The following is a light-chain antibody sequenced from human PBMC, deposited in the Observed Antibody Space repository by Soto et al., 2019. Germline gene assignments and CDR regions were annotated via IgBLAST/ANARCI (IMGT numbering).Light chain of an antibody. CDR2: GAS. CDR3: RQYGSSPLFT. J-gene: IGKJ3*01. V-gene: IGKV3-20*01. CDR1: QSVSSSY. Sequence: EIVLTQSPGTLSLSPGERATLSCRASQSVSSSYLAWYQQKPGQAPRLLIYGASGRATGIPDRFSGSGSGTDFPLTISRLEPEDFAVYYCRQYGSSPLFTFGPGTKVDIK.